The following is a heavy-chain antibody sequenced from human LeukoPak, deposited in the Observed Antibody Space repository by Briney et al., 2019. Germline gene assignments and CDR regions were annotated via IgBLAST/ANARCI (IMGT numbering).Heavy chain of an antibody. CDR1: GFTFSSSA. Sequence: GALRLSCAASGFTFSSSAMSWVRQAPGKGLEWVSSISGSGGSTYYADSVKGRFTISRDNSKNTLFLQMNSLGAEDTAIYYCAKARGWAPYFDYWGQGTLVTVSS. J-gene: IGHJ4*02. CDR3: AKARGWAPYFDY. CDR2: ISGSGGST. D-gene: IGHD6-19*01. V-gene: IGHV3-23*01.